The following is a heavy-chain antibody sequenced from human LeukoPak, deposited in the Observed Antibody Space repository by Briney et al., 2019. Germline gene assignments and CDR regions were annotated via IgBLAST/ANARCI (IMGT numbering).Heavy chain of an antibody. CDR3: ARARMVGEYAFDI. D-gene: IGHD3-10*01. CDR2: IYHSGRT. V-gene: IGHV4-39*07. J-gene: IGHJ3*02. Sequence: SETLCLTCTISGGSISSTSYYWGWIRQPPGMGLEWIGEIYHSGRTNYNPSIKSRATISINTSKNQFSLNLRSVTAADTAMSYCARARMVGEYAFDIWGQGTMVTVSS. CDR1: GGSISSTSYY.